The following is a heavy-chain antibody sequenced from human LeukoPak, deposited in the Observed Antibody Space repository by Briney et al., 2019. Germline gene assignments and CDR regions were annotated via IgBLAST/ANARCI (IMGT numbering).Heavy chain of an antibody. CDR3: ARGPTISETGYFDY. CDR2: INHRGDT. D-gene: IGHD1-1*01. J-gene: IGHJ4*03. Sequence: PSETLSLTCTVSGGSISSYYWSWIRQPPGKGLEWIAEINHRGDTNYNPSVKSRVTISVDTSKSQFSLKVSSLTAADTAVYYCARGPTISETGYFDYWGQGTLVTVSS. V-gene: IGHV4-34*01. CDR1: GGSISSYY.